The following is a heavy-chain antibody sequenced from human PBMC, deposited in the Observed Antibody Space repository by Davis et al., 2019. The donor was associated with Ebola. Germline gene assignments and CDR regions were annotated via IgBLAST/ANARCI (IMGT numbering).Heavy chain of an antibody. D-gene: IGHD5-12*01. CDR1: GFTLSSYA. Sequence: SLKMSCAASGFTLSSYAMHCVRQAPGKGLEWVAVIWSEGSTKYYGDSVKGRFTISRDNSKNTVYLQLSSLSPEDTAVYYCAKDSHRATIGAAFDFWGKGTLVTVSS. CDR2: IWSEGSTK. CDR3: AKDSHRATIGAAFDF. V-gene: IGHV3-33*03. J-gene: IGHJ4*02.